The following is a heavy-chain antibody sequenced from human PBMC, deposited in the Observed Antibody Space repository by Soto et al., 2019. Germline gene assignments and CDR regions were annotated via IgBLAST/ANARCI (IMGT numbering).Heavy chain of an antibody. D-gene: IGHD2-2*02. CDR1: GFTFSSYA. CDR3: AKDRGDCTITSCYTTYYYYAMDV. Sequence: EVQLLESGGGLVQPGGSLRLSCAASGFTFSSYAMSWVRQAPGKGLEWVSSISGSGASTYYADYVMVRFTISRDNSKNTLYLLMNSMVAADTAVYSCAKDRGDCTITSCYTTYYYYAMDVWAQGPTVTVSS. CDR2: ISGSGAST. J-gene: IGHJ6*01. V-gene: IGHV3-23*01.